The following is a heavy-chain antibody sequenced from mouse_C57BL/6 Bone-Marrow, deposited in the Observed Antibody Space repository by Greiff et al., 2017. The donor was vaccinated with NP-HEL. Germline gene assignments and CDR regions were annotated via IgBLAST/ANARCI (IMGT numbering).Heavy chain of an antibody. CDR2: INPSNGGT. V-gene: IGHV1-53*01. J-gene: IGHJ2*01. Sequence: VKLQESGTELVKPGASVKLSCKASGYTFTSYWMHWVKQRPGQGLEWIGNINPSNGGTNYNEKFKSKATLTVDKSSSTAYMQLSSLTSEDSAVYYCASHYYGSSYFDYWGQGTTLTVSS. CDR1: GYTFTSYW. D-gene: IGHD1-1*01. CDR3: ASHYYGSSYFDY.